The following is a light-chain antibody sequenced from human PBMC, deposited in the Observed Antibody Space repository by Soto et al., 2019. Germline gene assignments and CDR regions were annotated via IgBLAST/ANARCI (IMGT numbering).Light chain of an antibody. V-gene: IGKV3-11*01. CDR2: DST. CDR3: QQRNVWPPIT. Sequence: ELVLTQSPATLSLSPGERATLSCRASQSIHTSLAWYQQKSGKPPRLVIYDSTLRANGVPDRFGGSRSGTEFTLTINSLEPEDFAVYYCQQRNVWPPITFGQGTRLEI. J-gene: IGKJ5*01. CDR1: QSIHTS.